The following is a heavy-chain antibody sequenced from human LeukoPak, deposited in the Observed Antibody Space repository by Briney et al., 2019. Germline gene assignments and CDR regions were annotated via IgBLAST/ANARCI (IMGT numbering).Heavy chain of an antibody. V-gene: IGHV3-9*01. CDR3: VKTAKYSWNDGNWFDP. CDR1: GFTFDDYA. J-gene: IGHJ5*02. Sequence: PGRSLRLSCAASGFTFDDYAMHWVRQAPGKGLEWVSGISWNSGSIGYADSVKGRFTISRDNAKNSLYLQMNSLRAEDTALYYCVKTAKYSWNDGNWFDPWGQGTLVTVSS. D-gene: IGHD1-1*01. CDR2: ISWNSGSI.